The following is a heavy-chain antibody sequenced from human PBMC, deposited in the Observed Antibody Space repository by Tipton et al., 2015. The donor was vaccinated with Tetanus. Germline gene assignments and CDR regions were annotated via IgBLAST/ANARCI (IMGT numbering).Heavy chain of an antibody. V-gene: IGHV3-33*01. CDR1: GFIFSSYG. J-gene: IGHJ4*02. Sequence: SGFIFSSYGIHWVRQAPGKGLEWVAVSWYDGTDKYYADSVKGRFAISRDNSKNTLYLQMNSLRAEDTAAYYCAREADCSGGSCFSGDFDNWGQGTQVTVSS. CDR2: SWYDGTDK. CDR3: AREADCSGGSCFSGDFDN. D-gene: IGHD2-15*01.